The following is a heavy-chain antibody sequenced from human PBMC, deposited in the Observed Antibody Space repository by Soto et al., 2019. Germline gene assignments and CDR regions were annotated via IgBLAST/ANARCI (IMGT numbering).Heavy chain of an antibody. CDR3: AKDRRDSSNCGSWSDP. D-gene: IGHD6-13*01. V-gene: IGHV3-23*01. J-gene: IGHJ5*02. CDR2: ISGSGTST. Sequence: GGSLRLSCAASGFSFSNSAMSWVRQAPGKGLEWVSGISGSGTSTNYADSVRGRFSVSRDNFKNTLYLQMNSLRAEDTAVFYCAKDRRDSSNCGSWSDPWGQGTLVTVSS. CDR1: GFSFSNSA.